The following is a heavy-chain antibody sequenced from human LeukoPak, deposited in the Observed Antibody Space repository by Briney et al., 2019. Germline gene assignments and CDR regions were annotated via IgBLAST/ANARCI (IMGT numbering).Heavy chain of an antibody. J-gene: IGHJ4*02. D-gene: IGHD3-22*01. Sequence: PGGFLRLSCAAAGFTFSYYWMGWVRQAPGKGLEWVANIKQDGSEKYYVDSVRGRFTISRDNAKNSLYLQMNSMRAEDTAVYYCARDDHQYYHESSGRFDYWGQGTLVTVSS. CDR2: IKQDGSEK. V-gene: IGHV3-7*01. CDR3: ARDDHQYYHESSGRFDY. CDR1: GFTFSYYW.